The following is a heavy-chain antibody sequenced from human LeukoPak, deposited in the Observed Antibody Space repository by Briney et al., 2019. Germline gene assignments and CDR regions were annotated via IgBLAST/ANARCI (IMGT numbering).Heavy chain of an antibody. V-gene: IGHV1-8*01. Sequence: ASVKVSCKASGYTFTSYDINWVRQATGQGLEWMGWMNPNSGNTGYAQKFQGRVTMTRNTSISTAYMELSSLRSEDTAVYYCARGDRYSSGWYHPKGNYYYYYMDVWGKGTTVTVSS. CDR3: ARGDRYSSGWYHPKGNYYYYYMDV. CDR2: MNPNSGNT. J-gene: IGHJ6*03. D-gene: IGHD6-19*01. CDR1: GYTFTSYD.